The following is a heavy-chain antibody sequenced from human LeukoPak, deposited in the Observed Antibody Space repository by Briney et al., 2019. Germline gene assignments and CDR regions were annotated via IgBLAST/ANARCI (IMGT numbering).Heavy chain of an antibody. CDR3: ARAGCSGGSCNFDY. Sequence: GASVKVSCKASGYTFTGYCMHWVRQAPGQGLEWMGRINPNSGGTNYAQKFQGRVTMTRDTSISTAYMELSRLRSDDTAVHYCARAGCSGGSCNFDYWGQGTLVTVSS. V-gene: IGHV1-2*06. J-gene: IGHJ4*02. CDR2: INPNSGGT. D-gene: IGHD2-15*01. CDR1: GYTFTGYC.